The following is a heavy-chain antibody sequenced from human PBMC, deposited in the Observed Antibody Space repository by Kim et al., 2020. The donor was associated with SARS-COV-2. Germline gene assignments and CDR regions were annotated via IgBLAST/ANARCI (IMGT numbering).Heavy chain of an antibody. V-gene: IGHV4-34*01. J-gene: IGHJ4*02. D-gene: IGHD3-22*01. CDR2: INHSGST. Sequence: SETLSLTCAVYGGSFSGYYWSWIRQPPGKGLEWIGEINHSGSTNYNPSLKSRVTISVDTSKNQFSLKLSSVTAADTAVYYCARYYYDSSATSNYFDYWGQGTLVTVSS. CDR3: ARYYYDSSATSNYFDY. CDR1: GGSFSGYY.